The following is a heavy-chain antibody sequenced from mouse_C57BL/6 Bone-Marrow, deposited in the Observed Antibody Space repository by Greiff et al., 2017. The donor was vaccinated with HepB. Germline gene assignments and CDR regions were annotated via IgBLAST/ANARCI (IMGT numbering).Heavy chain of an antibody. J-gene: IGHJ3*01. Sequence: EVQRVESGGGLVQPGGSLKLSCAASGFTFSDYGMAWVRQAPRKGPEWVAFISNLAYSIYYADTVTGRFTISRENAKNTLYLEMSSLRSEDTAMYYCARQGSGFAYWGQGTLVTVSA. CDR3: ARQGSGFAY. CDR2: ISNLAYSI. D-gene: IGHD1-1*01. CDR1: GFTFSDYG. V-gene: IGHV5-15*01.